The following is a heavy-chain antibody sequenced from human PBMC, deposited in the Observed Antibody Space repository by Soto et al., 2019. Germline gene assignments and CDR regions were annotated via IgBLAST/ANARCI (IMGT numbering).Heavy chain of an antibody. V-gene: IGHV3-30*18. Sequence: PGGSLRLSCAASGFTFSSYGMHWVRQAPGKGLEWVAVISYDGSNKYYADSVKGRFTISRDNSKNTLYLQMNSLRAEDTAVYYCAKDMMGLAFDYWGQGTLVTVSS. CDR3: AKDMMGLAFDY. D-gene: IGHD3-16*01. J-gene: IGHJ4*02. CDR1: GFTFSSYG. CDR2: ISYDGSNK.